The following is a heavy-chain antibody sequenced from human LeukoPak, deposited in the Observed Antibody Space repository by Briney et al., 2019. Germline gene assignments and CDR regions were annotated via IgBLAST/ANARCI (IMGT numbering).Heavy chain of an antibody. J-gene: IGHJ5*02. CDR2: IYYSGST. D-gene: IGHD2-21*01. V-gene: IGHV4-39*02. CDR1: GGSISSSSYY. CDR3: AREYCGGDCYTPWVAP. Sequence: SETLSLTCTVSGGSISSSSYYWGWIRQPPGKGLEWIGSIYYSGSTYYNPSLKSRVTISVDTSKNQFSLKLSSVTAADTAVYYCAREYCGGDCYTPWVAPWGQGTLVTVSS.